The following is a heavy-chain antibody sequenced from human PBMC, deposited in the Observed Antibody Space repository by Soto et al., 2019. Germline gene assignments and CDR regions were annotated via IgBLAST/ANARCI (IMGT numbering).Heavy chain of an antibody. V-gene: IGHV4-4*07. CDR3: ARERAAPSWIDP. Sequence: SETLSLTCTVSGGSITSNYWTWIRRTAGKGFEWXAXXXXXGTTDYNPSLKGRLSMSLHPSKNQFSLSLASVTAADTGIYYCARERAAPSWIDPWGQGILVTVSS. J-gene: IGHJ5*02. D-gene: IGHD6-6*01. CDR2: XXXXGTT. CDR1: GGSITSNY.